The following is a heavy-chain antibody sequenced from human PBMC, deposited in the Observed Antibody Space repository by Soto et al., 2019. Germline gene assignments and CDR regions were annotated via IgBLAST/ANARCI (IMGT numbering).Heavy chain of an antibody. CDR3: ARRYGSAFDF. J-gene: IGHJ3*01. CDR2: IYYSGST. V-gene: IGHV4-59*01. CDR1: GGSISSYY. Sequence: PSETLFLTCTVSGGSISSYYWSWIRQPPGKGLEWIGYIYYSGSTNYNPSLKSRVTISVDTSKNQFSVKLSSVTAADTAVYYCARRYGSAFDFWGQGTMVTVSS. D-gene: IGHD3-10*01.